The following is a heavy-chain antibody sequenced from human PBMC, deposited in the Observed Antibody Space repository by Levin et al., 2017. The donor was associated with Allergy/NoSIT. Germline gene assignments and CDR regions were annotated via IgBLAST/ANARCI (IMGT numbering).Heavy chain of an antibody. V-gene: IGHV1-8*01. CDR1: GYTFTSYD. CDR2: MNPNSGNT. CDR3: ARGPEGLRYFDWLLHTTRKSTNYYYYYGMDV. Sequence: PGGSLRLSCKASGYTFTSYDINWVRQATGQGLEWMGWMNPNSGNTGYAQKFQGRVTMTRNTSISTAYMELSSLRSEDTAVYYCARGPEGLRYFDWLLHTTRKSTNYYYYYGMDVWGQGTTVTVSS. J-gene: IGHJ6*02. D-gene: IGHD3-9*01.